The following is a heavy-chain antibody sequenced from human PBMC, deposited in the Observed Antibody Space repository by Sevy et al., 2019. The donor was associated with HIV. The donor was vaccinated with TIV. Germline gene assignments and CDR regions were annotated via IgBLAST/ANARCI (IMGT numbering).Heavy chain of an antibody. CDR3: ARETYYYDSSGQWPDY. D-gene: IGHD3-22*01. CDR1: GFTFSSYS. CDR2: ISSSSSYI. V-gene: IGHV3-21*01. Sequence: GGSLRLSCAASGFTFSSYSMNWVRQAPGKGLEWVSSISSSSSYIYYAHSVKGRFTISRDNAKNSLYLQMNSLRAEDTAVYYCARETYYYDSSGQWPDYWGQGTLVTVSS. J-gene: IGHJ4*02.